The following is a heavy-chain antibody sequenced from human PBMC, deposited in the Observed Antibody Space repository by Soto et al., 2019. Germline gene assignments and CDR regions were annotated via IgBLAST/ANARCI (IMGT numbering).Heavy chain of an antibody. Sequence: GGSLRLSCAASGFTFRNYAMSWVRQAPGKGLEWVSGLSGSGDNTYYADSVKGRITISRDNSEDTLYLQMNSLRVEDTAVFYCARGLFDDFDYWGQGTLVTVSS. V-gene: IGHV3-23*01. J-gene: IGHJ4*02. CDR1: GFTFRNYA. D-gene: IGHD3-10*02. CDR2: LSGSGDNT. CDR3: ARGLFDDFDY.